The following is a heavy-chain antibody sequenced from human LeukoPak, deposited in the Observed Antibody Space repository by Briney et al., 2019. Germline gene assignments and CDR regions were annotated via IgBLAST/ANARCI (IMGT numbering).Heavy chain of an antibody. V-gene: IGHV3-43*02. D-gene: IGHD6-13*01. CDR2: ISGDGGST. Sequence: GGSLRLSCEASGFTFDDYAMHWVRQAPGKGLEWVSLISGDGGSTYYADSVKGRFTISRDNSKNSLYLQMNSLRTEDTALYYCAKVAYSSSWYNWFDPWGQGTLVTVSS. J-gene: IGHJ5*02. CDR3: AKVAYSSSWYNWFDP. CDR1: GFTFDDYA.